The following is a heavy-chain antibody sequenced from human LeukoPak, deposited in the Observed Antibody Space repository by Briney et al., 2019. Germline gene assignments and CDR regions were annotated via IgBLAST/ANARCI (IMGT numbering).Heavy chain of an antibody. D-gene: IGHD1-1*01. CDR2: ISAYNGNT. Sequence: ASVKVSCKASGYTFPRYGISWVRQAPAQGLEWMGWISAYNGNTNYAQKLQDRVTMTTDTSTSTAHMELRSLRSDDTAVYYCARNLETGTAVYPWGQGTLVTVSS. J-gene: IGHJ5*02. CDR1: GYTFPRYG. V-gene: IGHV1-18*01. CDR3: ARNLETGTAVYP.